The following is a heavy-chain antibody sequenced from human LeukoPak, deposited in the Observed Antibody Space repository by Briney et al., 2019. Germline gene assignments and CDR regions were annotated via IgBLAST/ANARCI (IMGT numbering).Heavy chain of an antibody. CDR3: VRDSSVFSYYFDY. D-gene: IGHD6-19*01. J-gene: IGHJ4*02. Sequence: GGSLRLSCAASGFTFSNYAMSWVRQAPGKGLEWVSAISGSGGSTYYADSVKGRFTISRDNSKNTLYLQMNSLRAEDTAVYYCVRDSSVFSYYFDYWGQGTLVSVSS. CDR1: GFTFSNYA. V-gene: IGHV3-23*01. CDR2: ISGSGGST.